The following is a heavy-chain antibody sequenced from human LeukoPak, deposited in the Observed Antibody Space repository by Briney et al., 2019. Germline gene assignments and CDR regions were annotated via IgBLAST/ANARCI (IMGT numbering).Heavy chain of an antibody. CDR2: IWYDGSNK. D-gene: IGHD2-21*01. V-gene: IGHV3-33*01. J-gene: IGHJ4*02. Sequence: GRSLRLSCAASGFTFSSYGMHWVRQAPGKGLEWVAVIWYDGSNKYYADSVKGRFTISRDNAKNSLYLQMDSLRAEDTAVYYCARHIPFDCWGQGTLVTVSS. CDR3: ARHIPFDC. CDR1: GFTFSSYG.